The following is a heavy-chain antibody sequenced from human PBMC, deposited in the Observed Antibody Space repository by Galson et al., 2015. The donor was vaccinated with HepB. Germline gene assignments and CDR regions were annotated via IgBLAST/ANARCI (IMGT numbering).Heavy chain of an antibody. V-gene: IGHV3-53*01. Sequence: SLRLSCAASGFTVSSNYMSWVRQAPGKGLEWVSVIYSGGSTYYADSVKGRFTISRDNSKNTLYLQMNSLRAEDTAVYYCASGPKYSYGYHIWGQGTMVTVSS. J-gene: IGHJ3*02. CDR3: ASGPKYSYGYHI. CDR1: GFTVSSNY. D-gene: IGHD5-18*01. CDR2: IYSGGST.